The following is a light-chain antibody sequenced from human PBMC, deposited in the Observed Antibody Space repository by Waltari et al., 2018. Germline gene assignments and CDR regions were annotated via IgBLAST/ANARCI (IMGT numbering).Light chain of an antibody. CDR3: QQTYTLPLT. CDR1: QNIIRF. V-gene: IGKV1-39*01. J-gene: IGKJ4*01. CDR2: AAS. Sequence: DTQMTQSPSSLSASVGDRVTITCRASQNIIRFLNWYQHRPGTAPVLLISAASTLQRGVPSRFTGSGSGTDFSLTISRLQPEDSATYYCQQTYTLPLTFGGGTKVEI.